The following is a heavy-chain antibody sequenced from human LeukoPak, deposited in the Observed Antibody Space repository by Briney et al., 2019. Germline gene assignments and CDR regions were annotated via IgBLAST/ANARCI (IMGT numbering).Heavy chain of an antibody. J-gene: IGHJ4*02. Sequence: GGSLRLSCAASGFTFSTYEMNWVRQAPGKGLEWVSYIRGDSSTIFYADSVKGRFTISRDNAKNSLYLRMNSLRAEDTAVYYCARGLSGVGYWGRGTLVTVSS. CDR3: ARGLSGVGY. CDR2: IRGDSSTI. D-gene: IGHD3-3*01. V-gene: IGHV3-48*04. CDR1: GFTFSTYE.